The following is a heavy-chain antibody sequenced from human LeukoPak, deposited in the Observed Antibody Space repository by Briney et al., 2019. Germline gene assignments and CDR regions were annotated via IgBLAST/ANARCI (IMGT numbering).Heavy chain of an antibody. J-gene: IGHJ4*02. CDR2: IYYSGST. V-gene: IGHV4-31*03. CDR1: GVSISSGGYY. D-gene: IGHD6-13*01. Sequence: PSETLSLTCTVSGVSISSGGYYWRWIRQHPGKGLEWIGYIYYSGSTYYNPSLKSRVTISVDTSKNQFSLKLSSVTAADTAVYYCAAILTAAAGTRGIDYWGQGTLVTVSS. CDR3: AAILTAAAGTRGIDY.